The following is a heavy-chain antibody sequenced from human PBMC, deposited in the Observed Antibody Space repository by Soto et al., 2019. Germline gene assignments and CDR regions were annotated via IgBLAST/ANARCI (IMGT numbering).Heavy chain of an antibody. CDR1: GGTFSSYA. V-gene: IGHV1-69*01. D-gene: IGHD5-12*01. CDR3: ARDRGQVVATIPMGCCGMDD. CDR2: IIPIFGTA. Sequence: QVQLVQSGAEVKKPGSSVKVSCKASGGTFSSYAISWVRQAPGQGLEWMGGIIPIFGTANYAQKFQGRVTITADESTSTAYMELSSLRSEDTAVYYCARDRGQVVATIPMGCCGMDDWGQGTTVTVSS. J-gene: IGHJ6*02.